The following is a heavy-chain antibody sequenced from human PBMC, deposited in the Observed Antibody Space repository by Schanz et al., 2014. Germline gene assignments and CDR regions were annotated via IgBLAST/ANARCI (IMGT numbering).Heavy chain of an antibody. CDR1: GYSFTTYD. CDR2: MNPTTGNR. Sequence: QVQLVQSGAEVKKPGASVRVSCKASGYSFTTYDVNWVRQATGQGLEWMGWMNPTTGNRGYAQNFQSRVTMTTDTSTSTVYMELRGLRSDDTTVYCCARETTIITGGAFDVWGQGTMVTVSS. V-gene: IGHV1-8*01. CDR3: ARETTIITGGAFDV. D-gene: IGHD3-9*01. J-gene: IGHJ3*01.